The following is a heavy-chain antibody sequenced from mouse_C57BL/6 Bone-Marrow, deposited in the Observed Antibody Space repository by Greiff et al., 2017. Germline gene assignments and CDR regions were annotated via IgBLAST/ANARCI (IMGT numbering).Heavy chain of an antibody. Sequence: EVQLQQSGPVLVKPGASVKMSCKASGYTFTDYYMNWVKQSHGKSLEWIGVINPYNGGTSYNQKFKGKATLTVDKSSSTAYMELNSLTSEDSAVYFCARRHYYGSSSRWYFDVWGTGTTVTVSS. CDR2: INPYNGGT. D-gene: IGHD1-1*01. V-gene: IGHV1-19*01. CDR1: GYTFTDYY. CDR3: ARRHYYGSSSRWYFDV. J-gene: IGHJ1*03.